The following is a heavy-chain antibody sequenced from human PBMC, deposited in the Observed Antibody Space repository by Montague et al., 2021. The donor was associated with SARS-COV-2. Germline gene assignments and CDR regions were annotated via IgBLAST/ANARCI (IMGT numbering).Heavy chain of an antibody. V-gene: IGHV4-39*07. Sequence: SETRSLTCTVSGGSISSSSYYWGWIRPPPGKGLEWIGSIYYSGSTYYNPSLQSRVTISVDTSKNQFSLKLSSVTAADTAVYYCARDQGYNWNYYYYYGMDVWGQGTTVTVSS. J-gene: IGHJ6*02. D-gene: IGHD1-20*01. CDR2: IYYSGST. CDR3: ARDQGYNWNYYYYYGMDV. CDR1: GGSISSSSYY.